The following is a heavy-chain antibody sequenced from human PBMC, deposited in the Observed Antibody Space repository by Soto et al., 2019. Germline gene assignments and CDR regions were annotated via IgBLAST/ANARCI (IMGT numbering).Heavy chain of an antibody. D-gene: IGHD2-21*01. CDR2: VRNKVNSYTT. Sequence: EVQLVESGGGLVQPEGSLRLSCVASGFTFSDYYMDWVRQAPGKGLEWVGRVRNKVNSYTTEYAASAKGRFTVSRDDSRNSVYLQMNSLTTGDTAMYNCSRAGILTTPSYSEFWGLGNLVSVSS. CDR3: SRAGILTTPSYSEF. CDR1: GFTFSDYY. V-gene: IGHV3-72*01. J-gene: IGHJ4*02.